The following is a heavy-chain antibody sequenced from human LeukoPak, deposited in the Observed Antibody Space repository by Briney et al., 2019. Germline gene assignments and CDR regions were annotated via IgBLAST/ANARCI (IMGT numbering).Heavy chain of an antibody. V-gene: IGHV3-43D*04. CDR3: AKDRLVKRDCSSTSCYNIDY. D-gene: IGHD2-2*01. CDR2: ISWVGGST. CDR1: GFTFDDYA. Sequence: GGSLRLSCAASGFTFDDYAMHWVSQPPGRGLEWVSLISWVGGSTYYADSVKGRFTISRDNSKNSLYLQMNSLRAEDTALYYCAKDRLVKRDCSSTSCYNIDYWGQGTLVTVSS. J-gene: IGHJ4*02.